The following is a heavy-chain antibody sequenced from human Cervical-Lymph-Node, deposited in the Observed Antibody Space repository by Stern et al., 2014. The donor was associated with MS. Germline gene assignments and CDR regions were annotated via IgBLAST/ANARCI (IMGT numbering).Heavy chain of an antibody. Sequence: VQLVESGAEVRKPGSSVKVSCKASGGALHTYAIHWVRLAPGQGLEWMGGFIPVFGTPVYAQKFKGRVTIAADESTSTDYMELSSLRSDDTAVYYCTRGASSAAWYRHAVDVWGQGTTVTVSS. CDR1: GGALHTYA. D-gene: IGHD1-26*01. V-gene: IGHV1-69*01. CDR2: FIPVFGTP. J-gene: IGHJ6*02. CDR3: TRGASSAAWYRHAVDV.